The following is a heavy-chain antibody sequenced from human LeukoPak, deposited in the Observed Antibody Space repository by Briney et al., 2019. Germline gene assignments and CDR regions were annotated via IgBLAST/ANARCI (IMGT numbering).Heavy chain of an antibody. D-gene: IGHD3-22*01. CDR1: GGSFSGYY. V-gene: IGHV4-34*01. J-gene: IGHJ4*02. Sequence: SETLSLTCAVYGGSFSGYYWSWIRQPPGKGLEWIGEINHSGSTNYNPSLKSRVTISVDTSKNQFSLKLSSVTAADTAVYYCARHTYYYDSSGPHFDYWGQGILVIVSS. CDR2: INHSGST. CDR3: ARHTYYYDSSGPHFDY.